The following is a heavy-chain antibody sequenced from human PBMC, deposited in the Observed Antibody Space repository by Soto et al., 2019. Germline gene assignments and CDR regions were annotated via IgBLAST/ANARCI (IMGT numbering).Heavy chain of an antibody. CDR3: ATSSVCTDGVCPFYS. J-gene: IGHJ4*02. CDR2: ISSSGPFK. D-gene: IGHD2-8*01. V-gene: IGHV3-21*01. Sequence: GGSLRLSCAASGFSFSSSSMSWVRQAPGKGLEWISSISSSGPFKYYADSVKGRITISRDNAKNSLSLQMDSLRVEDTAMYYCATSSVCTDGVCPFYSWGQETLLPVSS. CDR1: GFSFSSSS.